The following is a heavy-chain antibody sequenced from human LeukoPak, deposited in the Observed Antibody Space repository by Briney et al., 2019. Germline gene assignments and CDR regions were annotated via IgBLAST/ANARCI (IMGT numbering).Heavy chain of an antibody. D-gene: IGHD1-26*01. V-gene: IGHV4-39*07. Sequence: SETLSLTCTVSGGSIGSSSYYWGWIRQPPGKGLNWIGSIYHSGSTNYNPSLKSRVTISVDKSKNQFSLKLSSVTAADTAVYYCARDRGGSYSGAFDIWGQGTMVTVSS. CDR2: IYHSGST. J-gene: IGHJ3*02. CDR1: GGSIGSSSYY. CDR3: ARDRGGSYSGAFDI.